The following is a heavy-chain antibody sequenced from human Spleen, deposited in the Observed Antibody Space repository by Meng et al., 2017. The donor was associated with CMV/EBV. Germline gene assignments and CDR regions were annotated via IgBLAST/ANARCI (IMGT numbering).Heavy chain of an antibody. CDR1: GGTMGRGNDQ. CDR2: IYYRGKN. D-gene: IGHD3-10*01. CDR3: ALTMDNWFDP. J-gene: IGHJ5*02. V-gene: IGHV4-39*07. Sequence: TCTVSGGTMGRGNDQWARIGQDKGKGLEWIGSIYYRGKNYYNPSINSRVTISGDTSKNQFYLSLHSLTAADTAVYYCALTMDNWFDPWGQGTLVTASS.